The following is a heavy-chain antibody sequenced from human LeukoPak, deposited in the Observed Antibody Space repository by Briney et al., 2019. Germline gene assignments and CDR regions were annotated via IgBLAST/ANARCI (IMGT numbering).Heavy chain of an antibody. V-gene: IGHV1-2*02. CDR1: GYTFTGYY. D-gene: IGHD1-26*01. J-gene: IGHJ4*02. CDR2: INPNSGGT. Sequence: ASVKVSCKASGYTFTGYYMHWVRQAPGQGLEWMGWINPNSGGTNYAQKFQGRVTMTRDTSISTAYMELSRLRSDDTAVYYCARGVDPWELHFDYWGQGTLVTVSS. CDR3: ARGVDPWELHFDY.